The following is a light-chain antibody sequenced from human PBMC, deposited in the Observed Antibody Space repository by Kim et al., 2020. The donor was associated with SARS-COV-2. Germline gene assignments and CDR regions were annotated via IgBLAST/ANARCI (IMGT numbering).Light chain of an antibody. CDR3: QQYVSSPYT. Sequence: LAPGERATPSCRASQGVSGSYLAWYQQKPGQAPRLLIYGASSRATGFPDRFSGSGSGTDFTLTISRLEPEDFAVYYCQQYVSSPYTFGQGTKLEI. J-gene: IGKJ2*01. CDR2: GAS. V-gene: IGKV3-20*01. CDR1: QGVSGSY.